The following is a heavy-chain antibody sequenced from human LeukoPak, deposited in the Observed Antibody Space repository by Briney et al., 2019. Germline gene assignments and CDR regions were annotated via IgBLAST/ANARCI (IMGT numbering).Heavy chain of an antibody. Sequence: PSETLSLTCTVSGDSFSSHYWSWIRQPPGRGLEWIGYISYIGSTNYNPSLKSRVTISIDTSKNQFSLKLSSVTAADTAVYYCARDLVTVTKGFDIWGQGTMVSVSS. V-gene: IGHV4-59*11. CDR3: ARDLVTVTKGFDI. CDR2: ISYIGST. J-gene: IGHJ3*02. D-gene: IGHD4-17*01. CDR1: GDSFSSHY.